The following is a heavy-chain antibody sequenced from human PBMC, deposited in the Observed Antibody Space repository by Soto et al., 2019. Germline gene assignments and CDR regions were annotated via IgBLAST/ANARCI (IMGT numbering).Heavy chain of an antibody. CDR1: GGSMNTYS. CDR3: ARGSTRFDP. Sequence: PSETLSLTCTVSGGSMNTYSWSWIRQPPGKGLEWIGYTYHSGITNYNPSLKSRVNILVDTSKNQFSLTVTSVTAVDTAVYYCARGSTRFDPWGQGTLVTVSS. J-gene: IGHJ5*02. CDR2: TYHSGIT. D-gene: IGHD2-2*01. V-gene: IGHV4-59*01.